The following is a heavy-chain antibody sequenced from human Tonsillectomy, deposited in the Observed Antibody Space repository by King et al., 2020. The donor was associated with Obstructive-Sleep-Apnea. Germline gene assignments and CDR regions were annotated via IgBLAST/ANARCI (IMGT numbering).Heavy chain of an antibody. Sequence: VQLVESGGGLVKPGGSLRLSCAASGFTFSSYTMNWVRQAPGKGLEWVASISISSSNIYYADAVKGRFTISRDNAKNSLYLQMNSLRGEDTAVFYCARETPGPLSSSWYEVGMDVWGQGTPVTVSS. CDR2: ISISSSNI. V-gene: IGHV3-21*01. J-gene: IGHJ6*02. D-gene: IGHD6-13*01. CDR1: GFTFSSYT. CDR3: ARETPGPLSSSWYEVGMDV.